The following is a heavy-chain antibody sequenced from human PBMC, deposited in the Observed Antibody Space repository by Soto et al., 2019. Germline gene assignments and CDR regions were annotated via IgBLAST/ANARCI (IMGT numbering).Heavy chain of an antibody. Sequence: PSETLSLTCTVSGGSVSSGSYYWSWIRQPPGKGLEWIGYVYYSGSTNYNPSLKSRVTILVDTSKNQFALKLSSVTAADTAVYYCARGDLYYDTSGYFDYWGQGTLVTVSS. V-gene: IGHV4-61*01. CDR2: VYYSGST. D-gene: IGHD3-22*01. CDR1: GGSVSSGSYY. J-gene: IGHJ4*02. CDR3: ARGDLYYDTSGYFDY.